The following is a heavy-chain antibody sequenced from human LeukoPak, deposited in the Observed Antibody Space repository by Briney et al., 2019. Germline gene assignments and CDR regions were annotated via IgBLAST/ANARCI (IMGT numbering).Heavy chain of an antibody. D-gene: IGHD2/OR15-2a*01. Sequence: SETLSLTCAVYGGSFSGYYWSWIRQPPGKGLEWIGDIFYNGAINDNSPLKGRLTMSLDTSKNQFSLKLSSVTAADTAMYYCARRNTADASIDFWGQGTLVIASS. CDR1: GGSFSGYY. CDR2: IFYNGAI. V-gene: IGHV4-34*10. CDR3: ARRNTADASIDF. J-gene: IGHJ4*02.